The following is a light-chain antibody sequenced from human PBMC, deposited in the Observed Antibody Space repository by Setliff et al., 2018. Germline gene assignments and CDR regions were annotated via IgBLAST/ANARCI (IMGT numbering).Light chain of an antibody. J-gene: IGLJ1*01. CDR1: DSDVGGFNL. Sequence: ALAQPASVSGSPGQSITISCTGTDSDVGGFNLVSWYQQHPGKAPKFMIYDVSNRPSGVSNRFSGSKSGNTASLTISGLQAEDEADYYCSSYSSSNIPFVFGTGTKVTVL. V-gene: IGLV2-14*03. CDR2: DVS. CDR3: SSYSSSNIPFV.